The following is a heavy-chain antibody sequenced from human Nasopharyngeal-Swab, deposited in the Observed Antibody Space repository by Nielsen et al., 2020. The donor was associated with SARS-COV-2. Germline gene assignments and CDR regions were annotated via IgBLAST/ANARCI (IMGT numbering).Heavy chain of an antibody. V-gene: IGHV5-51*01. D-gene: IGHD6-19*01. CDR2: INPGAPLT. CDR1: GYSFTTYW. CDR3: ARLDSSAAGSHFTYALDV. J-gene: IGHJ6*02. Sequence: GESLKISCEASGYSFTTYWIAWVRQMPGKGLEWMGIINPGAPLTRYSPSFEGQVTISADKSTNTAYLQWSSLKASDTAMYYCARLDSSAAGSHFTYALDVWGRGTTVTVSS.